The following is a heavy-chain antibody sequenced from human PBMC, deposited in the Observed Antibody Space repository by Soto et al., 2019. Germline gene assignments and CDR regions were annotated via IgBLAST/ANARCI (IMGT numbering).Heavy chain of an antibody. CDR2: IYSGGST. D-gene: IGHD3-22*01. CDR1: GFTVSSNY. CDR3: ARDDSSGYYYYFQH. V-gene: IGHV3-53*01. Sequence: GGSLRLSCAASGFTVSSNYMSWVRQAPGKGLEWVSVIYSGGSTYYADSVKGRFTISRDNSKNTLYLQMNSLRAEDTALYYCARDDSSGYYYYFQHWGQGTLVTVSS. J-gene: IGHJ1*01.